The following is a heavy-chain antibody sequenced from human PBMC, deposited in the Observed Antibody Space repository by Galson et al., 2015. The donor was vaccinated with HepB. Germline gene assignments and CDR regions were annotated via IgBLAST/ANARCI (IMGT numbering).Heavy chain of an antibody. J-gene: IGHJ6*02. CDR3: AKDTNYGSGNHYYYYGMDV. V-gene: IGHV3-30*02. D-gene: IGHD3-10*01. CDR2: IRYDGSNK. CDR1: GFTFSSYG. Sequence: SLRLSCAASGFTFSSYGMYWVRQAPGKGLEWVAFIRYDGSNKYYADSVKGRFTISRDNSKNTLYLQMNSLRAEDTAVYYCAKDTNYGSGNHYYYYGMDVWGQGTTVTVSS.